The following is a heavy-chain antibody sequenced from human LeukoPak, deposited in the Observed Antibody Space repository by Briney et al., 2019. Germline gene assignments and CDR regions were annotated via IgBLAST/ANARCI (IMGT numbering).Heavy chain of an antibody. J-gene: IGHJ6*02. V-gene: IGHV3-7*01. CDR2: IKQDGSEK. CDR3: ARDDTTYYDFWSGPSGYYGMDV. Sequence: PGGSLRLSCAASGFTFSSYWMSWVRQAPGKGLEWVANIKQDGSEKYYVDSVKGRFTISRDNAKNSLYLLMNSLRAEDTAVYYCARDDTTYYDFWSGPSGYYGMDVWGQGTTVTVSS. D-gene: IGHD3-3*01. CDR1: GFTFSSYW.